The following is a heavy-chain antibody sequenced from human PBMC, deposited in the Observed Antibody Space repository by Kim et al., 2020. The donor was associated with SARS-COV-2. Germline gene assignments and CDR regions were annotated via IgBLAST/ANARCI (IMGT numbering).Heavy chain of an antibody. Sequence: SETLSLTCTVSGYSISSGYYWGWIRQPPGKGLEWIGNIYHSGSTYYNPSLKSRVTISVDTSKNQFSLKLSSVTAADTAVYYCARVWFGEHMVDYWGQGTLVTVSS. J-gene: IGHJ4*02. V-gene: IGHV4-38-2*02. CDR2: IYHSGST. CDR1: GYSISSGYY. D-gene: IGHD3-10*01. CDR3: ARVWFGEHMVDY.